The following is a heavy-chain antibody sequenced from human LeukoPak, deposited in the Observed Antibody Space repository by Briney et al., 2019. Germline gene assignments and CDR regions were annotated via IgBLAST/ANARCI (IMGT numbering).Heavy chain of an antibody. CDR2: ISYDGSNK. D-gene: IGHD4-17*01. CDR1: GFTYSSHA. Sequence: PGGSLRLSCAASGFTYSSHAMHWVGRAPGRGLEGVAVISYDGSNKYYADSVKGRFTISRDNSKNTLYLQMNSLRAEDMAVYYCARDLRRVFDYWGQGTLVTVSS. CDR3: ARDLRRVFDY. J-gene: IGHJ4*02. V-gene: IGHV3-30*04.